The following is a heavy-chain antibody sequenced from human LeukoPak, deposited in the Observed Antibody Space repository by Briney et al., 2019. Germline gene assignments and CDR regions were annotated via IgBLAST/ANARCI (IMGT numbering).Heavy chain of an antibody. CDR1: GFTFSSYS. V-gene: IGHV3-21*01. CDR2: ISSSSSYI. CDR3: ARDAVRGNWFDP. D-gene: IGHD3-10*02. J-gene: IGHJ5*02. Sequence: PGGSLRLSCAASGFTFSSYSMNWVRQAPGKGLEWVSSISSSSSYIYYADPVKGRFTISRDNAKNSLYLQMNSLRAEDTAVYYCARDAVRGNWFDPWGQGTLVTVSS.